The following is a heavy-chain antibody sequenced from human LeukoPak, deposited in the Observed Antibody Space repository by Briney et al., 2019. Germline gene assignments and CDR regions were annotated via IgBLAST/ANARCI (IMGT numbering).Heavy chain of an antibody. CDR2: INHSGST. D-gene: IGHD6-6*01. V-gene: IGHV4-34*01. J-gene: IGHJ4*02. Sequence: SETLSLTCAVYGGSFSGYYWSWIRQPPVKGLEWIGEINHSGSTNYNPSLKSRVTISVDTSKNQFSLKLSSVTAADTAVYYCARPPNHIAARDYFDYWGQGTLVTVSS. CDR1: GGSFSGYY. CDR3: ARPPNHIAARDYFDY.